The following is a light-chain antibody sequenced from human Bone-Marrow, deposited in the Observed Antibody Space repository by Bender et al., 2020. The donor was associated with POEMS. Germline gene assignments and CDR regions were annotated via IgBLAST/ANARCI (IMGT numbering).Light chain of an antibody. CDR1: VLSGQY. J-gene: IGLJ2*01. CDR3: QSADSSGTFI. Sequence: SYELTQPPSVSVSPGQTARITCSGDVLSGQYAFWYQQKPGQAPVLVIYRDNKRPSGIPERFSGSSSGTTVSLTISEVQAEDEGDYHCQSADSSGTFIFGGGTKLTVL. V-gene: IGLV3-25*02. CDR2: RDN.